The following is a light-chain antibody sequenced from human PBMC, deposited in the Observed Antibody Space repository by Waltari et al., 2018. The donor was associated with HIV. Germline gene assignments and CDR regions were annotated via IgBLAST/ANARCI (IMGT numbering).Light chain of an antibody. Sequence: QSALTQPPSPSGSPAQSVTISCTGTSSDIGDYDYFSWYQHQPGEAPTLLIYEVLNRASGDRHCFSGSKSGNSASLTVSGLQAEDEADYYGSEYGGSSNVIFGGGTKLTVL. CDR3: SEYGGSSNVI. CDR1: SSDIGDYDY. V-gene: IGLV2-8*01. CDR2: EVL. J-gene: IGLJ2*01.